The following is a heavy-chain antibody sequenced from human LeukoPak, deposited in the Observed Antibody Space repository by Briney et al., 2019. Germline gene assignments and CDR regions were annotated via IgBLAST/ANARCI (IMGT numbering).Heavy chain of an antibody. D-gene: IGHD5-18*01. CDR1: GGSISSGGYY. CDR3: ARGYSYGGPFDY. CDR2: IYYSGST. V-gene: IGHV4-31*03. Sequence: PSQTLSLTCTVSGGSISSGGYYWSWIRQHPGKGLEWIGYIYYSGSTYYNPPLKSRVTISVDTSKNQFSLKLSSVTAADTAVYYCARGYSYGGPFDYWGQGTLVTVSS. J-gene: IGHJ4*02.